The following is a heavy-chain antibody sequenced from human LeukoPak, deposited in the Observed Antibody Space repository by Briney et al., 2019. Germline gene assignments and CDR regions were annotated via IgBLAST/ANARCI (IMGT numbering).Heavy chain of an antibody. CDR2: ISGHGYST. CDR3: AKDRLGGPYFFHY. CDR1: GLTFSTYG. V-gene: IGHV3-23*01. J-gene: IGHJ4*02. Sequence: PGGSLRLSCAASGLTFSTYGMNWVRQAPGKGLEWVAAISGHGYSTYYADSVKGRFTLSRDNSKNTLYLQINSLRAEDTAVYFCAKDRLGGPYFFHYWGQGTLVTVSS. D-gene: IGHD3-16*01.